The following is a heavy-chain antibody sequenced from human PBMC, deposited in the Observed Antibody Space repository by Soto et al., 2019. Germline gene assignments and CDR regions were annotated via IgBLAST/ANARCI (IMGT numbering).Heavy chain of an antibody. D-gene: IGHD6-13*01. CDR2: IYYSGST. Sequence: QVQLQESGPGLVKPSETLSLTCTVSGGSISSYYWSWIRQPPGKGLEWIGYIYYSGSTNYNPSLKSRVTISVDTSKNQFSLQLSSVTAADTAVYYCARGHGSSSWYYGMDVWGQGTTVTVSS. CDR3: ARGHGSSSWYYGMDV. V-gene: IGHV4-59*01. J-gene: IGHJ6*02. CDR1: GGSISSYY.